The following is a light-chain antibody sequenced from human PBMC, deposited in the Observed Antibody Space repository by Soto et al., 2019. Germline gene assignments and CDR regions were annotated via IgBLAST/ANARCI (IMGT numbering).Light chain of an antibody. CDR1: QSVSIK. V-gene: IGKV3-15*01. CDR3: QQYNNWPPIT. J-gene: IGKJ5*01. Sequence: MVLPQSPGTLSLSPGDRATLSCRASQSVSIKLAWYQQKPGQAPRLLIYDTSTRATGIPARFSGSGSGTEFTLTISSLQSEDFAVYYCQQYNNWPPITFGQGTRLEI. CDR2: DTS.